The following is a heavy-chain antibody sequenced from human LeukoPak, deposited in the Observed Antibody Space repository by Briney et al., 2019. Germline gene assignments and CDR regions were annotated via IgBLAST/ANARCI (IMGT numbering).Heavy chain of an antibody. D-gene: IGHD2-15*01. Sequence: PSETLSLTCTVSGGSISSSRYYWGWIRQPPGKGLEWIGSIYYSGSTYYNPSLKSRVTISVDTSKNQFSLKVSSVTAADTAVYYCARLRYCSGGSCYSFYYYGMDVWGQGTTVTVSS. J-gene: IGHJ6*02. CDR1: GGSISSSRYY. CDR3: ARLRYCSGGSCYSFYYYGMDV. V-gene: IGHV4-39*01. CDR2: IYYSGST.